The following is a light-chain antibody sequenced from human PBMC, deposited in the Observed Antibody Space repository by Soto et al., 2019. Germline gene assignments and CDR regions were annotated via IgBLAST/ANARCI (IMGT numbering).Light chain of an antibody. Sequence: EIVMTQSPASLSVSPGERATLSCRASQSVHSNLAWYLQNPGQAPRLLIYDSSTRATGIPARFCGSGSGTEFTLTISSLQSEDFAVYYCQQYNSWPLTFGQGTMVEIK. V-gene: IGKV3-15*01. J-gene: IGKJ1*01. CDR3: QQYNSWPLT. CDR1: QSVHSN. CDR2: DSS.